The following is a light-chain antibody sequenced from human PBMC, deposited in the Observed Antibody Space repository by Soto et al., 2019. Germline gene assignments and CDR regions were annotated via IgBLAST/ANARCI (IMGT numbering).Light chain of an antibody. CDR3: QQFNSYPIT. CDR1: QDIRGA. J-gene: IGKJ5*01. CDR2: DVS. Sequence: AIQLTQSPSSLSASVGDRVTITCRASQDIRGALAWYQQKPGKAPKFLIYDVSILGSGVPSRFSGSSSGTDFTLTISSLQPGDFATYYCQQFNSYPITFGQGTRLEIK. V-gene: IGKV1-13*02.